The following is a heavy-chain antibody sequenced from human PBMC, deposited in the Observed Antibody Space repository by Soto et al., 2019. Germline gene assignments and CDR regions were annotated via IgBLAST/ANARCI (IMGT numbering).Heavy chain of an antibody. J-gene: IGHJ4*02. V-gene: IGHV4-31*03. D-gene: IGHD2-15*01. CDR1: GASVSSGGYY. CDR2: IYNSGLI. Sequence: PSETLSLTCTVSGASVSSGGYYWSWIRQHPEKGLEWIGYIYNSGLISYNPSLKSRIVVSRDTSRNQLSLKVTSVTAADTPVYFCARSRRGAVATFDLWGQGTPVTVSS. CDR3: ARSRRGAVATFDL.